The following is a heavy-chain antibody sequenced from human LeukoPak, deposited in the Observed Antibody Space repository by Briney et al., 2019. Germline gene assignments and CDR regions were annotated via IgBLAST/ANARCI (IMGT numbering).Heavy chain of an antibody. V-gene: IGHV1-18*01. Sequence: GASVKVSCKASGYTFTSYGINWVRQARGQGLEWMGWISPYNGNTKYAEKVQGRVTITTDTSTSTAYMELRSLNSDDTAVYYCARDQRGYGDSTGASKWIDPWGQGTLVTVSS. CDR2: ISPYNGNT. CDR1: GYTFTSYG. CDR3: ARDQRGYGDSTGASKWIDP. D-gene: IGHD4-17*01. J-gene: IGHJ5*02.